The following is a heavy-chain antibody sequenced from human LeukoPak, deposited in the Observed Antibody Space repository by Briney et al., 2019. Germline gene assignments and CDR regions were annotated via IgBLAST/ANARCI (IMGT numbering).Heavy chain of an antibody. J-gene: IGHJ4*02. CDR1: GFTFTSFA. CDR2: VSGSGGST. D-gene: IGHD3-22*01. CDR3: AKDYYDKTYDY. V-gene: IGHV3-23*01. Sequence: GGSLRLSCAASGFTFTSFAMSWVRQAPGKGLEWVSTVSGSGGSTYYADSVKGRFTISRDNTKNTLYLQMNSLRAEDTAVYYCAKDYYDKTYDYWGQGTLVTVSS.